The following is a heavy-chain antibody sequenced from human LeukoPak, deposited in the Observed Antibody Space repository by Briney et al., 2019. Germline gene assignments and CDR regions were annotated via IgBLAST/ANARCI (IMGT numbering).Heavy chain of an antibody. CDR1: GVDFVEHS. Sequence: AGGSLRLSCRGSGVDFVEHSFTWVRQAPGKGPEWVGLIKSNLHGGETFYAASVAGRFTISRDDSTSSAFLLMDRVENEDTGVYYCGRGLVVVVTNYMDVWGRGTTVTVSS. CDR3: GRGLVVVVTNYMDV. V-gene: IGHV3-49*04. CDR2: IKSNLHGGET. D-gene: IGHD2-21*02. J-gene: IGHJ6*03.